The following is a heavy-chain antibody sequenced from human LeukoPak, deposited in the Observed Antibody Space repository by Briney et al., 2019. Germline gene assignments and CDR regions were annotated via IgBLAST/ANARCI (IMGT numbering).Heavy chain of an antibody. J-gene: IGHJ4*02. CDR3: ARDRGGAVAG. CDR1: GFTFRSYA. V-gene: IGHV3-30*04. Sequence: GGSPRLSCAGSGFTFRSYAMHWVRQAPGKGLEWVAVITYDGSNKYYADSVKGRFTISRDNSKNTLYLQMNSLRAEDTAVYYCARDRGGAVAGWGQGTLVTVSS. D-gene: IGHD6-19*01. CDR2: ITYDGSNK.